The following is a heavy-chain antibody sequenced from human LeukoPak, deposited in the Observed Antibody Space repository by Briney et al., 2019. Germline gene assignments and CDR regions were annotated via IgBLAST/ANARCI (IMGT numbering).Heavy chain of an antibody. CDR2: IYTSGST. CDR1: GGSISSGSYY. J-gene: IGHJ4*02. Sequence: SETLSLTCTVSGGSISSGSYYWSWIRQPAGTGLEWIGRIYTSGSTNYNPSLKSRVTMSVDTSKNQFSLKLSSVTAADTAVYYCASQTGSSKVHYFDYWGQGTLVTVSS. CDR3: ASQTGSSKVHYFDY. V-gene: IGHV4-61*02. D-gene: IGHD3-10*01.